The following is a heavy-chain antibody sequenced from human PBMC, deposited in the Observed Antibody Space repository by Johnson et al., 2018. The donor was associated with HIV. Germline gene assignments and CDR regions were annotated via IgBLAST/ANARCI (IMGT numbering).Heavy chain of an antibody. CDR2: LYSGGST. V-gene: IGHV3-53*01. J-gene: IGHJ3*02. CDR1: EFTVSSNY. D-gene: IGHD6-13*01. CDR3: ARVSYNSRRRAVDAFDI. Sequence: MQLVVSGGGLIQPGGSLRLSCAASEFTVSSNYMSWVRQAPGKGLEWVSVLYSGGSTYYADSVKGRFTISRDNSENTLFLQMNSLRAEDTAVYYCARVSYNSRRRAVDAFDIWGQGTMVTVSS.